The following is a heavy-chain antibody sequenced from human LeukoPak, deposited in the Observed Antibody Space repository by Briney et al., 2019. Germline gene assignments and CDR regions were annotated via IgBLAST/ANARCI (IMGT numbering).Heavy chain of an antibody. V-gene: IGHV3-23*01. J-gene: IGHJ4*02. Sequence: GGSLRLSCAASGFTFSSYAMSWVRQAPGKGLEWVSAISGNGDYTYYADSVKGRFTISRDNSKNTLYLQMSSLRAEDTAVYYCANRAGYSSGWFFDYWGQGTLVTVSS. D-gene: IGHD6-19*01. CDR2: ISGNGDYT. CDR3: ANRAGYSSGWFFDY. CDR1: GFTFSSYA.